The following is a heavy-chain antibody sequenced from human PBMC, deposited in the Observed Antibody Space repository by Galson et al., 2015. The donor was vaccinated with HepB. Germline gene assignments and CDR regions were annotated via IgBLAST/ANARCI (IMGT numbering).Heavy chain of an antibody. J-gene: IGHJ6*02. Sequence: SLRLSCAASGFTVSSNYMSWVRQAPGKGLEWVSIIYSDGSTYYADSVKGRFTISRDNSKNTLYLQINSLKAEDTAVYYCARVLFIDCSDGSCASHSYYYGMDVWGQGTRVTVSS. CDR2: IYSDGST. CDR1: GFTVSSNY. D-gene: IGHD2-15*01. V-gene: IGHV3-53*01. CDR3: ARVLFIDCSDGSCASHSYYYGMDV.